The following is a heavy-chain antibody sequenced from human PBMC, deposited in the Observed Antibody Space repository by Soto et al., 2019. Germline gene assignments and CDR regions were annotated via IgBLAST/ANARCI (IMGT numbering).Heavy chain of an antibody. CDR2: IIPIFGTA. J-gene: IGHJ4*02. CDR1: GGTFSSYA. D-gene: IGHD2-8*01. CDR3: ARDECTNGVCYSYFDY. Sequence: QVQLVQSGAEVKKPGSSVKVSCKASGGTFSSYAISWVRQAPGQGLEWMGGIIPIFGTANYAQKFQGRVTITADASTSKAYMELSSLRSEDTAVYYCARDECTNGVCYSYFDYWGQGTLVTVSS. V-gene: IGHV1-69*01.